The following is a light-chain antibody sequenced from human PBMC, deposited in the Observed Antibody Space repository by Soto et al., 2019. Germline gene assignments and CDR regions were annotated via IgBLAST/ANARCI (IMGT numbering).Light chain of an antibody. CDR1: QSISSTY. V-gene: IGKV3-20*01. J-gene: IGKJ1*01. CDR3: QHYDSARWT. CDR2: DAS. Sequence: EIVMTQSPATLSVSPGERATLSCRASQSISSTYLTWYHQRPGQAPRLLIYDASRRATGIPDRFSSSGSGTDFSLTISRLEPEDFAVYYCQHYDSARWTFGLGTKVDIK.